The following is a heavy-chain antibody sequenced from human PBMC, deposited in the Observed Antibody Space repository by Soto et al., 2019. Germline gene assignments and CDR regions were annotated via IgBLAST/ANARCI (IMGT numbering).Heavy chain of an antibody. CDR2: ISSSSSYI. Sequence: EVQLVESGGGLVKPGGSLRLSCAASGFTFSSYSMNWVRQAPGKGLEWVSSISSSSSYIYYADSVKGRFTISRDNAKNSLYLQMNSLRAEDTAVYYCARDLPYCSSTSCMLVAFDIWGQGTMLTVSS. V-gene: IGHV3-21*01. CDR1: GFTFSSYS. D-gene: IGHD2-2*01. CDR3: ARDLPYCSSTSCMLVAFDI. J-gene: IGHJ3*02.